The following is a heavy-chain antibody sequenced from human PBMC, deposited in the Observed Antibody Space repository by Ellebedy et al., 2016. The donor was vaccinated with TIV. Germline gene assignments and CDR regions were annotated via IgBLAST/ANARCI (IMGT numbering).Heavy chain of an antibody. CDR1: GYTFTNYW. V-gene: IGHV5-51*01. CDR3: ARLVGSSGSHDY. J-gene: IGHJ4*02. Sequence: GESLKISCKGSGYTFTNYWIGWLRQMPGKGLEWMGGIYPGDSTTEYSPSFQGQVTISADKSSSTAYLQWSGLKASDTAMYYCARLVGSSGSHDYWGQGTLVTVSS. CDR2: IYPGDSTT. D-gene: IGHD3-22*01.